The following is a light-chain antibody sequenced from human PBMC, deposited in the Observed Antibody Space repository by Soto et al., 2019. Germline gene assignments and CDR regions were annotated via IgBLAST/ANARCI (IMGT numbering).Light chain of an antibody. Sequence: SAVTQPDSVSGSPGQSITISCTGTSSDVGSYNYVSWYQQHPGKAPKLMIYEVSNRPSGVSNRFSGSNSDNTASLTISGLQAEDEADYYCNSYTSTNTWVFGTGTKV. CDR3: NSYTSTNTWV. J-gene: IGLJ1*01. V-gene: IGLV2-14*01. CDR1: SSDVGSYNY. CDR2: EVS.